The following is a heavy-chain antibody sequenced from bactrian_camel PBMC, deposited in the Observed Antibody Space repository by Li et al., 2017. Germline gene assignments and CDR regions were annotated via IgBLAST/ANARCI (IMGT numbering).Heavy chain of an antibody. CDR2: ISGGGGTT. Sequence: VQLVESGGNSVQAGDSLRPSCTPSGVGFDDSNMGWFRQAPGKGLEWISTISGGGGTTYYAQSVKGRFDISRDNAERTLWLQLNSLKPEDTGMYYCAARAYRTHYSAAYYCDRGVSDYWGQGTQVTVS. CDR1: GVGFDDSN. V-gene: IGHV3S40*01. CDR3: AARAYRTHYSAAYYCDRGVSDY. J-gene: IGHJ4*01. D-gene: IGHD2*01.